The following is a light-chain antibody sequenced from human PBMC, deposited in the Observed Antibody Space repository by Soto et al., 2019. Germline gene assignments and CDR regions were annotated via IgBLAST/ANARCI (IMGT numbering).Light chain of an antibody. J-gene: IGKJ2*01. CDR2: DAS. CDR1: QDISNY. Sequence: DIQMTQSPSSLSASVGDRVTITCQASQDISNYLNWYQQKPGKAPKFLIYDASNVETVVPSRFSGSGSGTDFTFTISSLQAEDIATYYCQQYDNLPTFGQGTKLEMK. V-gene: IGKV1-33*01. CDR3: QQYDNLPT.